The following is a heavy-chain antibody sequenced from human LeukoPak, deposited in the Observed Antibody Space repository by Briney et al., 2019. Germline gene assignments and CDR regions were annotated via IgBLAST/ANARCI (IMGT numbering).Heavy chain of an antibody. V-gene: IGHV4-59*01. Sequence: SSETLSLTCTVSGGSISSYYWSWIRQPPGKGLEWIGYIYYSGSTNYNPSLKSRVTISVDTSKNQFSLKLSSVTAADTAVYYCARVPPDIIRFLEWNHNWFDPWGQGTLVTVSS. CDR3: ARVPPDIIRFLEWNHNWFDP. CDR1: GGSISSYY. D-gene: IGHD3-3*01. CDR2: IYYSGST. J-gene: IGHJ5*02.